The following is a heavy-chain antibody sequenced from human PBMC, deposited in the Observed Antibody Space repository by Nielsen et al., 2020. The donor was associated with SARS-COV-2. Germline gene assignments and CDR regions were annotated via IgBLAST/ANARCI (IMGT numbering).Heavy chain of an antibody. CDR2: IWYDGSNK. CDR3: ARAYDSSGYYYYYYGMDV. J-gene: IGHJ6*02. CDR1: GFTFSSYG. D-gene: IGHD3-22*01. V-gene: IGHV3-30*19. Sequence: GGSLRLSCAASGFTFSSYGMHWVRQAPGKGLEWVAVIWYDGSNKYYADSVKGRFTISRDNSKNTLYLQMNSLRAEDTAVYYCARAYDSSGYYYYYYGMDVWGQGTTVTVSS.